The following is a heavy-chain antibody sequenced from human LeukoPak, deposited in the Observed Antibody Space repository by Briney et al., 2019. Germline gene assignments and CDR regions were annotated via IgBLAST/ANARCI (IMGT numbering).Heavy chain of an antibody. CDR1: GFTFTGYY. D-gene: IGHD2-15*01. CDR2: INPSSGST. V-gene: IGHV1-2*02. CDR3: ARDRLMVAATALYY. J-gene: IGHJ4*02. Sequence: ASVKVSCKASGFTFTGYYIHWVRQAPGQGLEWMGWINPSSGSTNYAQQFQGRVTMTRDTSINTAYMELSRLRSDDTAVYYCARDRLMVAATALYYWGQGTPVTVSS.